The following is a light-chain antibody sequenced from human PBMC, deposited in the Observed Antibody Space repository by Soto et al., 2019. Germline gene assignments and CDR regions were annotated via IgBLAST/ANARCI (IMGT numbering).Light chain of an antibody. V-gene: IGLV2-11*01. CDR2: GVN. Sequence: QSVLTQPRSVSGSPGQSVTISCTGTSSDVCRYNYVSWYQHHPGKAPKLMIYGVNERPSGDPDRFSGSKSGNTASLTISGLQAEDEADYYCCLYTSASTHVFGTWPKVTVL. CDR1: SSDVCRYNY. J-gene: IGLJ1*01. CDR3: CLYTSASTHV.